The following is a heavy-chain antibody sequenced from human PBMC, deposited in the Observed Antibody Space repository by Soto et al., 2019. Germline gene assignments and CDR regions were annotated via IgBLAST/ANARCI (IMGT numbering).Heavy chain of an antibody. CDR2: IWYDGSNK. J-gene: IGHJ4*02. D-gene: IGHD4-17*01. CDR1: GFTFSSYG. Sequence: GGSLRLSCAASGFTFSSYGMHWVRQAPGKGLEWVAVIWYDGSNKYYADSVKGRFTISRDNSKNTLYLQMNSLRAEDTAVYYCAREFYGDYNPLDYWGQGTLVTVSS. V-gene: IGHV3-33*01. CDR3: AREFYGDYNPLDY.